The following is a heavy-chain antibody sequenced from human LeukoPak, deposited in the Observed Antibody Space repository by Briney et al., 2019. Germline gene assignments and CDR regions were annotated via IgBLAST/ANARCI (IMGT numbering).Heavy chain of an antibody. D-gene: IGHD3-16*01. J-gene: IGHJ4*02. V-gene: IGHV3-30*03. Sequence: PGGSLRLSCEASGFTFSRYAMHWVRQAPGKGLEWVAVISYDGSNKYYADSVKGRFTISRDNSKNTLYLQMNSLRAEDTAVYYCARDLENKSIGALFDYWGQGTLVTVSS. CDR3: ARDLENKSIGALFDY. CDR2: ISYDGSNK. CDR1: GFTFSRYA.